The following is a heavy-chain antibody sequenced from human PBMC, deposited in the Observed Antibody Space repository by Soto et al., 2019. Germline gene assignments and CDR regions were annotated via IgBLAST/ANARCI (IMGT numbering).Heavy chain of an antibody. CDR1: GDSIGGVGD. Sequence: SETLSLTCTVSGDSIGGVGDWSCIRQFPGRGLEWIGCISSSGSTYYNPALNNRISLSLDTSQNQFSLKLLSVTAADTAIYYCARSGVTGIVIPSHWFDPWGQGTLVTVSS. V-gene: IGHV4-31*03. CDR3: ARSGVTGIVIPSHWFDP. D-gene: IGHD2-21*02. CDR2: ISSSGST. J-gene: IGHJ5*02.